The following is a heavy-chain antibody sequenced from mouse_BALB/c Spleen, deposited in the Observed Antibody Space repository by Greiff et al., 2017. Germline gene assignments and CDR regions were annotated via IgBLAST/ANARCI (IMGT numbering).Heavy chain of an antibody. CDR3: ARDKQAYAMDY. CDR2: INSNGGST. Sequence: EVHLVESGGDLVKPGGSLKLSCAASGFTFSSYGMSWVRQTPDKRLELVATINSNGGSTYYPDSVKGRFTISRDNAKNTLYLQMSSLKSEDTAMYYCARDKQAYAMDYWGQGTSVTVSS. CDR1: GFTFSSYG. J-gene: IGHJ4*01. D-gene: IGHD3-2*02. V-gene: IGHV5-6-3*01.